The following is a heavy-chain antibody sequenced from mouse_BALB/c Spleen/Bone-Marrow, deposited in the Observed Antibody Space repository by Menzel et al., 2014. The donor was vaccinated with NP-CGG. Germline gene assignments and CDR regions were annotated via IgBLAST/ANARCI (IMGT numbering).Heavy chain of an antibody. D-gene: IGHD1-3*01. Sequence: EVKLLESGGGLVQPGGSLRLSCAPSGFTFTDYYMNWVRQPPGKALEWLGFIRNKANGYTTEYSTSVKGRFTISRDNSQSILYLQMNTLRGEDSATYDCARDKGSVFFDYWGQGTTLTVSS. V-gene: IGHV7-3*02. J-gene: IGHJ2*01. CDR1: GFTFTDYY. CDR3: ARDKGSVFFDY. CDR2: IRNKANGYTT.